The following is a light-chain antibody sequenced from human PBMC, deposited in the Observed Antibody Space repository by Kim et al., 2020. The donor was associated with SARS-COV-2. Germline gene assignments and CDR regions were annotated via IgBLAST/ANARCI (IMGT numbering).Light chain of an antibody. V-gene: IGKV3-15*01. CDR2: GAS. J-gene: IGKJ3*01. CDR3: QQYNNWPLT. CDR1: QSVGSN. Sequence: EIVMAESPATLSVSPGERVTLSCRASQSVGSNLAWYQQKPGQAPRLLIYGASTRATGIPARFRGSGSGTEFTLTIDGLQSEDFAVYYCQQYNNWPLTFGPGTKVDIK.